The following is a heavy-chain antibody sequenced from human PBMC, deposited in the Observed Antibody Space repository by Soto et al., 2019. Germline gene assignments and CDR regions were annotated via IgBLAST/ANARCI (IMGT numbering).Heavy chain of an antibody. CDR2: IIPIFGTT. Sequence: SVKVSCKTSGGTFSSYTITWVRQAPGQGLEWVGGIIPIFGTTNYAQKFQGRVTITADESTSTVYMELSSLRSEDSAIYYCAKDREWLVRGGVDPWGQGTLVTVSS. J-gene: IGHJ5*02. D-gene: IGHD6-19*01. V-gene: IGHV1-69*13. CDR1: GGTFSSYT. CDR3: AKDREWLVRGGVDP.